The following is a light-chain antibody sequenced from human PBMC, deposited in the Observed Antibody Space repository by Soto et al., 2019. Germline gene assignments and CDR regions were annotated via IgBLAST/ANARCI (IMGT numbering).Light chain of an antibody. CDR3: ISYSGSSNLI. CDR2: EVS. CDR1: SSDVGGYNY. Sequence: QSALTQPPSASGSPGQSVTISCTGTSSDVGGYNYVSWYQQHPGKAPKLIVYEVSKRPSGVPDRFSGSKSGNTASLTVSGLQAEDEADYYCISYSGSSNLIFGGGTKLTVL. J-gene: IGLJ2*01. V-gene: IGLV2-8*01.